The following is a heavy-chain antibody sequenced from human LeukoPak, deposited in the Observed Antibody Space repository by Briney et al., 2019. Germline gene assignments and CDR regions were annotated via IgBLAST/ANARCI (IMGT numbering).Heavy chain of an antibody. J-gene: IGHJ5*02. CDR1: GFTFSGSA. CDR3: TRPAYYDSSGWFDP. D-gene: IGHD3-22*01. CDR2: IRSKANSYAT. Sequence: GGSLRLSCAASGFTFSGSAMHWVRQASGKGLEWVGRIRSKANSYATAYAASVKGRFTISRDDSKNTAYLQMNSLKTEDTAVYYRTRPAYYDSSGWFDPWGQGTLVTVSS. V-gene: IGHV3-73*01.